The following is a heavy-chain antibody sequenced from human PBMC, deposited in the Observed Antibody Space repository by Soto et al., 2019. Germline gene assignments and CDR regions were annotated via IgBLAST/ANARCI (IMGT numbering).Heavy chain of an antibody. CDR1: GFSLSTSGVG. J-gene: IGHJ6*02. CDR2: IYWDDDK. CDR3: AHDGGYSSSSFDPSHYYGMDV. Sequence: QITLKESGPTLVKPTQTLTLTCTFSGFSLSTSGVGVGWIRQPPGKALEWLALIYWDDDKRYSPSLKSRLTITKDTSKNQVVLTMTNMDPVDTATYYCAHDGGYSSSSFDPSHYYGMDVWGQGTTVTVSS. V-gene: IGHV2-5*02. D-gene: IGHD6-6*01.